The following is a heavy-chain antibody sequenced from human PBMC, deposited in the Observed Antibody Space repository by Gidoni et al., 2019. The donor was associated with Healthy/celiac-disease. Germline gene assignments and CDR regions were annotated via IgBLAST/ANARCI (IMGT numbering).Heavy chain of an antibody. J-gene: IGHJ4*02. V-gene: IGHV3-30-3*01. D-gene: IGHD6-19*01. CDR2: ISYDGSNK. Sequence: QVQLVESGGGVVQPGRSLRLSCAASGFTFSSYAMHWVRQAPGKGLEWVAVISYDGSNKYYADSVKGRFTISRDNSKNTLYLQMNSLRAEDTAVYYCASEATPGYSSGWQTARDYWGQGTLVTVSS. CDR3: ASEATPGYSSGWQTARDY. CDR1: GFTFSSYA.